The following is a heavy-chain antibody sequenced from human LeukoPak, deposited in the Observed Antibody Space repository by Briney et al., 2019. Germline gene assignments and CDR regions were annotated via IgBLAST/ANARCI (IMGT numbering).Heavy chain of an antibody. CDR2: IYHSGST. V-gene: IGHV4-4*02. D-gene: IGHD6-13*01. CDR1: GGSISSSNW. CDR3: ARTFSSWYPFDY. Sequence: SETLSLTCTVSGGSISSSNWWSWVRQPPGKGLEWIGEIYHSGSTNYNPSLKSRVTISVDTSKNQFSLKLSSVTAADTAVYYCARTFSSWYPFDYWGQGTLVTVSS. J-gene: IGHJ4*02.